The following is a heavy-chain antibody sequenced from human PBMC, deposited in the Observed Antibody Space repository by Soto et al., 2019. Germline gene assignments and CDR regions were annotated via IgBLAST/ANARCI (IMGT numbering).Heavy chain of an antibody. V-gene: IGHV4-39*01. Sequence: SETLSLTCTVSGGSISSSSYCWGWIRQPPGKGLEWIGSIYYSGSTYYNPSLKSRVTISVDTSKNQFSLKLSSVTAADTAVYYCASPIAARGPFEYWGQGTLVTVSS. CDR1: GGSISSSSYC. CDR3: ASPIAARGPFEY. CDR2: IYYSGST. J-gene: IGHJ4*02. D-gene: IGHD6-6*01.